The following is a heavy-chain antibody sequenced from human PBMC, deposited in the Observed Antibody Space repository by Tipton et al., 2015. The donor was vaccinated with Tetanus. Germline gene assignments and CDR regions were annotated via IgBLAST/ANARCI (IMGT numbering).Heavy chain of an antibody. Sequence: QLVQSGAEVKKPGASVKVSCSASGYTFTGYYMHWVRQAPGQGLEWMGWINPNSGGTNYAQKFQGRVTMTRDTSISTAYMEVSRLRSDDTAIYYCARDWVTRFTIVRGFYYYYGMDVWGQGTTVTVSS. V-gene: IGHV1-2*02. D-gene: IGHD3-10*01. CDR1: GYTFTGYY. CDR3: ARDWVTRFTIVRGFYYYYGMDV. CDR2: INPNSGGT. J-gene: IGHJ6*02.